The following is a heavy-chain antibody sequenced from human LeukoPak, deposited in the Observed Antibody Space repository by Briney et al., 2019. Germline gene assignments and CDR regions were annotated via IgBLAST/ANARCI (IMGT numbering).Heavy chain of an antibody. CDR1: GGSISSGGFS. J-gene: IGHJ4*02. Sequence: PSQTLSLTCGVSGGSISSGGFSWSWIRQPPGKGLEWIGYIYHSGSTYYKPSLKSRVTISIDRSKNYSSLNLSSVTAADTAVYYCARHPLRGGFDYWGQGTLVTVSS. CDR3: ARHPLRGGFDY. CDR2: IYHSGST. V-gene: IGHV4-30-2*01.